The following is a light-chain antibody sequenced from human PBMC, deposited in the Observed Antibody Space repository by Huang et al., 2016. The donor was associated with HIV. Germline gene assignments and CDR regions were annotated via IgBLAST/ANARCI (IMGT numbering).Light chain of an antibody. V-gene: IGKV1-9*01. J-gene: IGKJ1*01. CDR3: QQLNSYPRT. CDR2: AAS. Sequence: IQLTQSPSSLSESVGDRVTITCRASQGISSYLDWYQQKPGKAPKLLIYAASTLQSGVPSRFSGRGSGTEFTLTISSLQPEDFATYYCQQLNSYPRTFGQGTKVEIK. CDR1: QGISSY.